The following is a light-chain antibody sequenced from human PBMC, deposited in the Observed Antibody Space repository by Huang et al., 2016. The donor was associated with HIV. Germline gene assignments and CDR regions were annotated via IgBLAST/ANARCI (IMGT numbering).Light chain of an antibody. J-gene: IGKJ1*01. Sequence: DIVMTQSPDSLAVSPGERATINCKSSQSLLYSLSKKNYLAWFQQKPGLRPKLLIYGASTRESVVPDRFSGSGSGTDFTLTINNLQAEDVAVYFCLQYYSVPQTFGHGTKVEIK. CDR1: QSLLYSLSKKNY. CDR3: LQYYSVPQT. V-gene: IGKV4-1*01. CDR2: GAS.